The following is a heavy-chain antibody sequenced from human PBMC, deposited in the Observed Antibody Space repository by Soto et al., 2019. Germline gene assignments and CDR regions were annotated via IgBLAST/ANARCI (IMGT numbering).Heavy chain of an antibody. J-gene: IGHJ4*02. CDR2: ISSDGSNK. V-gene: IGHV3-30*03. CDR1: GFTFSSYG. D-gene: IGHD2-15*01. Sequence: QVQLVESGGGVVQPGRSLRLSCAASGFTFSSYGMHWVRQAPGKGLEWVAVISSDGSNKYYADSVKGRFTISRDNSKNTLYLQMNSLRAEDTSVYYCGGGSLFDYWGQGTLVTVSS. CDR3: GGGSLFDY.